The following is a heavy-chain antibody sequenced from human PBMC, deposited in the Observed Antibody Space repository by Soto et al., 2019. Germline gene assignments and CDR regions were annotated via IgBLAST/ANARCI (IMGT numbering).Heavy chain of an antibody. Sequence: TLSFTCPVSGGSISSGGYYWSWIRQHPGKGLEWIGYIYYSGSTYYNPSLKRRVTISVDTSKNQFSLKLSSVTAADTAVSYCARDRIPARGRSSGFDYWGQGTLVTV. CDR1: GGSISSGGYY. V-gene: IGHV4-31*03. J-gene: IGHJ4*02. CDR2: IYYSGST. D-gene: IGHD6-6*01. CDR3: ARDRIPARGRSSGFDY.